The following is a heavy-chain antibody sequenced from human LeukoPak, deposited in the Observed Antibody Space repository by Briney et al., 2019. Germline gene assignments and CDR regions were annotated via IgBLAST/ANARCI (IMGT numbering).Heavy chain of an antibody. Sequence: GGSLRLSCAASGLIVSNKYMSWVRHAPGKGLEWVSSLYSDDSTYYADSVKGRFTISRDSSKNTVYLQMNSLGGEDTAMYFCAARDCSTTSCYAGLFDYWGQGILVTVSS. V-gene: IGHV3-53*01. J-gene: IGHJ4*02. CDR3: AARDCSTTSCYAGLFDY. CDR1: GLIVSNKY. D-gene: IGHD2-2*01. CDR2: LYSDDST.